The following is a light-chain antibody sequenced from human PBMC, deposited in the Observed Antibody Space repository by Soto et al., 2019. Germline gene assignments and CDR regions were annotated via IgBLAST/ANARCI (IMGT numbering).Light chain of an antibody. CDR1: QSISTW. J-gene: IGKJ1*01. Sequence: DIQMTQSPSTLSASVGDRVTITCRASQSISTWLAWYQQKPGKAPKLLIYKAYRLESGVPSRFSGSGSGTEFTLTISSLQPDDFATYYCQQYINRWTFGQGTKVEIK. CDR2: KAY. CDR3: QQYINRWT. V-gene: IGKV1-5*03.